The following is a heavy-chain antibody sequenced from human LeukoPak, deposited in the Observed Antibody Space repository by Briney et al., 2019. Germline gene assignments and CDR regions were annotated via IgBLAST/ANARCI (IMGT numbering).Heavy chain of an antibody. V-gene: IGHV3-30*03. CDR2: ISYDGSNK. CDR3: ARAREKWMAKTPLDY. D-gene: IGHD5-24*01. Sequence: PGGSLRLSCAASGFSFSDYGMHWVRQAPGKGLEWVAVISYDGSNKYYPDSVKGRFTISRDNAKNSLYLQMNSLRAEDTAVYYCARAREKWMAKTPLDYWGQGTLVTVSS. J-gene: IGHJ4*02. CDR1: GFSFSDYG.